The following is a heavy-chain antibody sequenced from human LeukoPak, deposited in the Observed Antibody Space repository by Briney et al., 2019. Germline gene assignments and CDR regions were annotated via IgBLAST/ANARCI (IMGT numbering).Heavy chain of an antibody. Sequence: GGSLRLSCGASGFILSDYEVIWVRQAPGKGLEWIAYIDTSGNSKFHADSLKGRFTISRDNAKNSVFLQMDSLRAEDTAVYYCARETINCGGDCFDYWGQGTLVTVSS. CDR2: IDTSGNSK. V-gene: IGHV3-48*03. J-gene: IGHJ4*02. CDR1: GFILSDYE. D-gene: IGHD2-21*01. CDR3: ARETINCGGDCFDY.